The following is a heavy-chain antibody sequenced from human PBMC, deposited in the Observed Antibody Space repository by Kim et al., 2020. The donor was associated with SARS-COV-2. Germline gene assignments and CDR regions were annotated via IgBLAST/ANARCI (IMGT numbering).Heavy chain of an antibody. D-gene: IGHD6-19*01. CDR2: T. V-gene: IGHV5-51*01. CDR3: AREQWLYAFDI. Sequence: TSDTPSFRAQVTISADKSISPAYLQWSSLKASDTAMYYCAREQWLYAFDIWGQGTMVTVSS. J-gene: IGHJ3*02.